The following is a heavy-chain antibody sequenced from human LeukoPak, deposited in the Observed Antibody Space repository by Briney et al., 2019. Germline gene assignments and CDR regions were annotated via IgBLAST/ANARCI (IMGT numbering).Heavy chain of an antibody. CDR1: GFTFSSYS. V-gene: IGHV3-21*01. CDR2: ISSSSSYI. J-gene: IGHJ6*03. CDR3: ARVPPLEGSGSYFYYYMDV. D-gene: IGHD3-10*01. Sequence: PGGSLRLSCAASGFTFSSYSMNWVRQAPGKGLEWVSSISSSSSYIYYADSVKGRFTISRDNAKNSLYLQMNSLRAEDTAVYYCARVPPLEGSGSYFYYYMDVWGKGTTVTVSS.